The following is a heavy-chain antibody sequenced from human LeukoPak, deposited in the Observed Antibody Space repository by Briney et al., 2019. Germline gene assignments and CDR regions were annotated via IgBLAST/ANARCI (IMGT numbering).Heavy chain of an antibody. J-gene: IGHJ5*02. CDR3: ARANWNDVVNWFDP. D-gene: IGHD1-1*01. CDR2: ISAYNGNT. V-gene: IGHV1-18*01. Sequence: ASVKVSCKASGYTFTSYGISWVRQAPGQGLEWMGCISAYNGNTNYAQKLQGRVTMTTDTSTSTAYMELRSLRSDDTAVYYCARANWNDVVNWFDPWGQGTLLSVSS. CDR1: GYTFTSYG.